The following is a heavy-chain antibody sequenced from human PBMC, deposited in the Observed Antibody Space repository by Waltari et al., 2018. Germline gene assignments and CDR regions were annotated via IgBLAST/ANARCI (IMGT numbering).Heavy chain of an antibody. J-gene: IGHJ3*02. CDR1: GYRFTDYN. V-gene: IGHV1-2*02. CDR3: ARDTGSFDI. D-gene: IGHD2-8*02. CDR2: ITPNSGFT. Sequence: QVQLVQSGAEVKKPGASVKVSCKASGYRFTDYNIPWVRQAPGQGIEWMGWITPNSGFTHSPQRFQVRVTMTRDTSIDTAYMELSSLSSDDMAIYYWARDTGSFDIWGQGTMVTVSS.